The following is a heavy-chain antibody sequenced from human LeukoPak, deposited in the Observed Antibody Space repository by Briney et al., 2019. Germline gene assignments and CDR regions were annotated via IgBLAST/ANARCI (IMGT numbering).Heavy chain of an antibody. CDR2: ISSSSSYI. V-gene: IGHV3-21*01. J-gene: IGHJ4*02. CDR1: GFTFSSYS. Sequence: GGSLRLSCAASGFTFSSYSMNWVRQAPGKGLEWVSSISSSSSYIYYADSVKGRFPLSRDNAKNSLYLQMNSLRAEDTAVYYCARDLYDSSGYYPGSTYDYWGQGTLVTVSS. D-gene: IGHD3-22*01. CDR3: ARDLYDSSGYYPGSTYDY.